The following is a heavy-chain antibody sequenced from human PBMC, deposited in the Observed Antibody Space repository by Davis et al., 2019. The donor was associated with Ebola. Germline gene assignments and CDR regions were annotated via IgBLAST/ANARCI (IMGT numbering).Heavy chain of an antibody. CDR2: TYYTSKWHN. D-gene: IGHD5-12*01. CDR1: GDSVFGKNGA. CDR3: AKGWLRSGIRY. Sequence: HSQTLSLTCAISGDSVFGKNGAWNWIRQSPSRGLEWLGRTYYTSKWHNDYGESVKSRITINLDTSKNQFSLQLNSMTPEDTAVYYCAKGWLRSGIRYWGQGTLVTVSS. V-gene: IGHV6-1*01. J-gene: IGHJ4*02.